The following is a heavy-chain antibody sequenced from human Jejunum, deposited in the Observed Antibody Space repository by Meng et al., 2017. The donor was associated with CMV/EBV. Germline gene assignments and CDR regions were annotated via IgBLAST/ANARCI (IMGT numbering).Heavy chain of an antibody. CDR1: GGSISVYY. D-gene: IGHD3-16*01. Sequence: TVPGGSISVYYWSWIRQPPGKGLEWIGNIDYGGSTKYNPSLKSRVTISVDTSKSQFSLKLRSVIAADTAVYYWARGWGTTSPWDNWGQGTLVTVSS. V-gene: IGHV4-59*01. J-gene: IGHJ4*02. CDR2: IDYGGST. CDR3: ARGWGTTSPWDN.